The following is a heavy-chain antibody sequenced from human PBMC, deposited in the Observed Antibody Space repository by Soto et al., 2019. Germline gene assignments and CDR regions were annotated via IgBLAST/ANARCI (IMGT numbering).Heavy chain of an antibody. J-gene: IGHJ4*02. CDR3: AKEGPGIAVAGTKYYFDY. Sequence: GGSLRPSCAASGFTFDDYAMHWVRQAPGKGLEWVSGISWNSGSIGYADSVKGRFTISRDNAKNSLYLQMNSLRAEDTALYYCAKEGPGIAVAGTKYYFDYWGQGTLVTVSS. V-gene: IGHV3-9*01. CDR1: GFTFDDYA. D-gene: IGHD6-19*01. CDR2: ISWNSGSI.